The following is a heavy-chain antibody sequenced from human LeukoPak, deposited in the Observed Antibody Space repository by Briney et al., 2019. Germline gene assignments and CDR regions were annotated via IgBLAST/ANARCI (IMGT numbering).Heavy chain of an antibody. CDR3: AKDPILTGYYSTFDY. CDR2: SSGSGGNT. CDR1: GFTFSSYA. Sequence: PGGSLRLACAASGFTFSSYAMSWVRQAPGKGLEWISASSGSGGNTYYADSVKGRFTISRDNSKNTLYLQMNSLRAEDTAVYYCAKDPILTGYYSTFDYWGQGTLVTVSS. V-gene: IGHV3-23*01. J-gene: IGHJ4*02. D-gene: IGHD3-9*01.